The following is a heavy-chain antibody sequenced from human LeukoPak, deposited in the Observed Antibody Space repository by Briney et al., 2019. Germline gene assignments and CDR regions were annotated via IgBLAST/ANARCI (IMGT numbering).Heavy chain of an antibody. D-gene: IGHD2-2*01. CDR1: GFTFSSYS. J-gene: IGHJ6*02. CDR3: ARDLVVPAAISRYYYYGMDV. Sequence: GGSLRLSCAASGFTFSSYSMTWVRQAPGKGLEWVSSISSSSTYIYYADSVKGRFTISRDNAKNSLYLQMNSLRAEDTAVYFCARDLVVPAAISRYYYYGMDVWGQGTTVTVSS. V-gene: IGHV3-21*01. CDR2: ISSSSTYI.